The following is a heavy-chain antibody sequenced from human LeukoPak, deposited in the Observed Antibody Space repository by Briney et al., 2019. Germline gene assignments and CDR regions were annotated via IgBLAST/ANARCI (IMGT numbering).Heavy chain of an antibody. D-gene: IGHD3-10*01. Sequence: AGGSLRLSCAASGFSFSTYWMHWVRQDPGKGLVWVSRISSDGSNTIYADSVKGRFTISRDNTKNTLYLQMNSLRAEDTAAYYGARDLKVRGVTNVFDMWGQGTMVTVSS. CDR2: ISSDGSNT. V-gene: IGHV3-74*01. CDR1: GFSFSTYW. J-gene: IGHJ3*02. CDR3: ARDLKVRGVTNVFDM.